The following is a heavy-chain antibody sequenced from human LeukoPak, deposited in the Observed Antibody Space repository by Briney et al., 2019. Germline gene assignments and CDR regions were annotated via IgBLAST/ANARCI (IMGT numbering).Heavy chain of an antibody. CDR1: GFTFSSFA. CDR2: ISGSGAGT. J-gene: IGHJ6*03. CDR3: ARGQGYESYYYMDV. Sequence: PGGSLRLSCAASGFTFSSFAMSWVRQAPGKGLDWVSSISGSGAGTYYADSVKGRFTISRDNSKNTLYLQMNNLRPEDTAVFYCARGQGYESYYYMDVWGKGTTVSVSS. V-gene: IGHV3-23*01. D-gene: IGHD2-2*01.